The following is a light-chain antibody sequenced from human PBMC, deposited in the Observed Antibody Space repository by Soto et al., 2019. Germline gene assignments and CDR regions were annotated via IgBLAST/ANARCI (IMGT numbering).Light chain of an antibody. CDR2: DVS. J-gene: IGLJ1*01. CDR3: CSYAGSSTYV. CDR1: SSDVGGYNY. Sequence: QSVLTQPRSVSGSPGQSVTISCTGISSDVGGYNYVSWYQQHPGKAPKLMIYDVSKRPSGVPDRFSGSKSGNTASLTISGLQAEDEADYYCCSYAGSSTYVFGTGTKVTVL. V-gene: IGLV2-11*01.